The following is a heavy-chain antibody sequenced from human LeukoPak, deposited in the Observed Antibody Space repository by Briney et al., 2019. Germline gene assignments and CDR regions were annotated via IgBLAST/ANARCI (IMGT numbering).Heavy chain of an antibody. CDR1: GFTFSSYA. V-gene: IGHV3-21*01. D-gene: IGHD1-14*01. J-gene: IGHJ4*02. Sequence: KSGGSLRLSCAASGFTFSSYAMNWVRQAPGKGLEWVSSTSSSSSHIYYADSVKGRFTISRDNSKNTLYVQMNSLRAEDTAVYYCARVFSTTCLDYWGQGTLVTVSS. CDR2: TSSSSSHI. CDR3: ARVFSTTCLDY.